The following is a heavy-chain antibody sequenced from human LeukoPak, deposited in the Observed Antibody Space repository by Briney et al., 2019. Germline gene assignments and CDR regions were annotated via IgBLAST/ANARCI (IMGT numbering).Heavy chain of an antibody. CDR2: IIPIFGTA. J-gene: IGHJ4*02. Sequence: SVKVSCKASGGTFSSYAISWVRQAPGQGLEWMGGIIPIFGTANYAQKFQGRVTITADESTSTAYMELGSLRSEDTAVYYCASLVVPAGDAYSSSWYAFGGIDYWGQGTLVTVSS. D-gene: IGHD6-13*01. CDR3: ASLVVPAGDAYSSSWYAFGGIDY. CDR1: GGTFSSYA. V-gene: IGHV1-69*13.